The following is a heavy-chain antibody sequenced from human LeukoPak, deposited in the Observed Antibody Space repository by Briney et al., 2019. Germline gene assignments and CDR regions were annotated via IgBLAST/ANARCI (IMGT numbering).Heavy chain of an antibody. D-gene: IGHD5-18*01. CDR3: TRGASGHSYGYWFDP. V-gene: IGHV3-11*06. CDR1: GFTFSDFY. J-gene: IGHJ5*02. Sequence: GGSLRLSCAASGFTFSDFYMSWIRQAPGKGLESISYISGSSSNTNYADSVKGRFTISRDNAKNTLYLQMNSLRAEDTAVYYCTRGASGHSYGYWFDPWGQGTLVTVSS. CDR2: ISGSSSNT.